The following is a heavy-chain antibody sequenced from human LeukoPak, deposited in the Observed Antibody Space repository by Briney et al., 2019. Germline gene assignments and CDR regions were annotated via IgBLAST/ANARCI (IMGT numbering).Heavy chain of an antibody. CDR3: ARSRQWELPPEFDY. CDR2: ISAYNGNT. J-gene: IGHJ4*02. CDR1: GYTFTSYG. Sequence: ASVKVSCKASGYTFTSYGISWVRQAPGQGLEWMGWISAYNGNTNYAQKLQGRVTMTTDTSTSTAYMELSSLRSEDTAVYYCARSRQWELPPEFDYWGQGTLVTVSS. V-gene: IGHV1-18*01. D-gene: IGHD1-26*01.